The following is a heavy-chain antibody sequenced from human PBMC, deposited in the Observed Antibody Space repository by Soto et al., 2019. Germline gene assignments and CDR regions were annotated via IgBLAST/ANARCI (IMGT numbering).Heavy chain of an antibody. V-gene: IGHV1-69*01. D-gene: IGHD4-17*01. CDR2: ISPIFGTA. Sequence: QVQLVQSGAEVKKPGSSVKVSCKASGGTFSSYAISWVRQAPGQGLEWMGGISPIFGTANYAQKFQGRVTITADESTSTAYMELSSLRSEDTAVDYCARWAHYARNLNNWFDPWGQGTLVTVSS. J-gene: IGHJ5*02. CDR1: GGTFSSYA. CDR3: ARWAHYARNLNNWFDP.